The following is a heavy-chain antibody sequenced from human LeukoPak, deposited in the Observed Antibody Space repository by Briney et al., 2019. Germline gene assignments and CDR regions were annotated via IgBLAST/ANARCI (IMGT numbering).Heavy chain of an antibody. J-gene: IGHJ1*01. Sequence: PSETLSLTCTVSGGSISSSNYYWGWIRHPPGKGLEWIGSIYYSGTTYSNPSLKSRVAISVDTSKNRFSLKLSSVTAADTAVYYCARADGYTRYFQHWGQGTLVTVSS. D-gene: IGHD5-24*01. CDR2: IYYSGTT. CDR1: GGSISSSNYY. V-gene: IGHV4-39*02. CDR3: ARADGYTRYFQH.